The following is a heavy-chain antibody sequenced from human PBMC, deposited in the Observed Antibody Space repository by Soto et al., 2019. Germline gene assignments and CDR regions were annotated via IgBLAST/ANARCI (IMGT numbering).Heavy chain of an antibody. Sequence: EVQLLESGGGLVQPGGSLRLSCAAPGFTFSNYAMNWVRQAPGKGLEWVSVISGSGGSTYYADSVKGRFTISRDKSKNTLYLQMNSLRGEDTAVYYCARRSSGWYCDYWGHGTLVTVSS. CDR1: GFTFSNYA. J-gene: IGHJ4*01. V-gene: IGHV3-23*01. CDR3: ARRSSGWYCDY. D-gene: IGHD6-19*01. CDR2: ISGSGGST.